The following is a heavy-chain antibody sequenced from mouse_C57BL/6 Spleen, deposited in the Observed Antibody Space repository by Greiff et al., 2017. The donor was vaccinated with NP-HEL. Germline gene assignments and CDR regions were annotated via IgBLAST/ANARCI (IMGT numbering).Heavy chain of an antibody. Sequence: VKLMESGAELVRPGASVTLSCKASGYTFTDYEMHWVKQTPVHGLEWIGAIDPETGGTAYNQKFKGKAILTADKSSSTAYMELRSLTSEDSAVYYCTRFGHYRDYWGQGTTLTVSS. CDR1: GYTFTDYE. V-gene: IGHV1-15*01. CDR2: IDPETGGT. J-gene: IGHJ2*01. CDR3: TRFGHYRDY. D-gene: IGHD2-14*01.